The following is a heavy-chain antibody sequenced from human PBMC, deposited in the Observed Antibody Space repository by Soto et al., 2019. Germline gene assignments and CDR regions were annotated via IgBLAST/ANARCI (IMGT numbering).Heavy chain of an antibody. Sequence: HGDSLNISCKFSGYSFANYCIFCVRQMPGKGLEWMGIIYPGDSDTRYSPSFQGQVNISADKSISTAYLQWSSLKASDTAMYYCERGKVSSEFESWGQGNMVNVSS. CDR3: ERGKVSSEFES. J-gene: IGHJ4*02. CDR1: GYSFANYC. D-gene: IGHD2-8*01. V-gene: IGHV5-51*01. CDR2: IYPGDSDT.